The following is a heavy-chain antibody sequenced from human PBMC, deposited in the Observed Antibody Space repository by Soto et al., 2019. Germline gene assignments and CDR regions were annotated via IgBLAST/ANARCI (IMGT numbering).Heavy chain of an antibody. Sequence: GGSLRLSCEASGFTFSSYWMSWVRQAPGKGLEWVANVRQDGSQKFLVDSVKGRFTISRDNAKNSMYLQMNSLRAEDTAVYYCVRDGGSGWHFDSWGQGTLVTVSS. CDR1: GFTFSSYW. CDR3: VRDGGSGWHFDS. D-gene: IGHD6-19*01. J-gene: IGHJ4*02. V-gene: IGHV3-7*01. CDR2: VRQDGSQK.